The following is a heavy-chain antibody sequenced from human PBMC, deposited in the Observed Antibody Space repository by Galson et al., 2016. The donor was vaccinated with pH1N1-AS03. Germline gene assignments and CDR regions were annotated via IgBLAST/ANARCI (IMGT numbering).Heavy chain of an antibody. CDR2: IINDGSTT. CDR1: GFSFSSFW. J-gene: IGHJ4*02. V-gene: IGHV3-74*01. CDR3: VRGSVSRGRLVVDY. Sequence: SLRLSCAASGFSFSSFWMHWVRQAPGKGLVWVSRIINDGSTTSYADSVKGRFTISRDNAKNTLYLQMNSLRAEDTAVDYCVRGSVSRGRLVVDYWGQGTLVTVSS. D-gene: IGHD2-15*01.